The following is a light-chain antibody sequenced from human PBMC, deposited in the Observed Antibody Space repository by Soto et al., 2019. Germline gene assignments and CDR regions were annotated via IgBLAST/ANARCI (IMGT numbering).Light chain of an antibody. Sequence: SPAQPPPPSRSPGQSVTLSRPRSPQDVGAYNSVSWYQQHPGKAPRLIIYEVTKRPSGVPDRFSGSKSANTASLTVSGLQADDEADYFCASDAGSDNYVFGTGTKVTVL. V-gene: IGLV2-8*01. CDR3: ASDAGSDNYV. J-gene: IGLJ1*01. CDR1: PQDVGAYNS. CDR2: EVT.